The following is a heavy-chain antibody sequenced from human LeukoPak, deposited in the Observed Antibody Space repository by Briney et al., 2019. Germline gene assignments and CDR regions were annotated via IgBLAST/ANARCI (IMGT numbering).Heavy chain of an antibody. CDR1: GFSPSTSGVG. J-gene: IGHJ4*02. V-gene: IGHV2-5*02. CDR2: IYWDDDK. D-gene: IGHD3-10*01. CDR3: AHWAPYGSGSYYLSAFDY. Sequence: SGPTLVKPSQTLTLTWTFSGFSPSTSGVGVGWVRDPPVKALERLALIYWDDDKRYSPSLKSRLTITKDTSKNQVVLTMTNMDPVDTATYYCAHWAPYGSGSYYLSAFDYWGQGTLVTVSS.